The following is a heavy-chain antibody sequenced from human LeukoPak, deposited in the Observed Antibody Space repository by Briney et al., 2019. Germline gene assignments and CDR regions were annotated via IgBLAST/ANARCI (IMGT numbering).Heavy chain of an antibody. Sequence: PGGSLRLSCAASGFTVSNNYMSWVRQAPGKGLEWVSVIYSGGSTYYADSVKGRFTISRDNSKNTLHLQMNSLRAEDTAVYYCARGSGSYYIDYYYGMDVWGQGTMVTVSS. D-gene: IGHD3-10*01. CDR2: IYSGGST. CDR3: ARGSGSYYIDYYYGMDV. J-gene: IGHJ6*02. CDR1: GFTVSNNY. V-gene: IGHV3-53*01.